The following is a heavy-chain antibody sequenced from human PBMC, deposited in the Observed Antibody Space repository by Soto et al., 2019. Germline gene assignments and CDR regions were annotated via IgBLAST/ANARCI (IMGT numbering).Heavy chain of an antibody. CDR3: ARDPGGCSGGSCYSWYFDY. Sequence: GVSLRLSCAASGFTFSSYSMNWVRQAPGKGLEWVSYISSSSSTIYYADSVKGRFTISRDNAKNSLYLQMNSLRAEDTAVYYCARDPGGCSGGSCYSWYFDYGGQGTLVTVSS. CDR1: GFTFSSYS. J-gene: IGHJ4*02. D-gene: IGHD2-15*01. V-gene: IGHV3-48*01. CDR2: ISSSSSTI.